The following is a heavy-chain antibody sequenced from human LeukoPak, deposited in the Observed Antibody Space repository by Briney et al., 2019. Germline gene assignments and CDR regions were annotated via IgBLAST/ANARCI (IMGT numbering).Heavy chain of an antibody. CDR3: ARDQYDYVWGSYRSNWFDP. D-gene: IGHD3-16*02. CDR2: IIPILGIA. J-gene: IGHJ5*02. CDR1: GGTFSSYA. Sequence: SVKVSCKASGGTFSSYAISWVRQAPGQGLEWMGRIIPILGIANYAQKFQGRVTITADKSTSTAYMELSSLRSEDTAVYYCARDQYDYVWGSYRSNWFDPWGQGTLVTVSS. V-gene: IGHV1-69*04.